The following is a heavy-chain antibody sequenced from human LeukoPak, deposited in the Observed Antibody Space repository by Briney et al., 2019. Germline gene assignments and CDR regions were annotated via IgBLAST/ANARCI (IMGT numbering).Heavy chain of an antibody. V-gene: IGHV4-59*08. D-gene: IGHD2-2*01. CDR3: ARARVVVVPAAQHYYYYYMDV. CDR1: GGSISSYY. J-gene: IGHJ6*03. CDR2: IHYSGST. Sequence: SETLSLTCTVSGGSISSYYWSWIRQPPGKGLEWIGYIHYSGSTNYNPSLKSRVTISVDTSKNQFSLKLSSVTAADTAVYYCARARVVVVPAAQHYYYYYMDVWGKGTTVTVSS.